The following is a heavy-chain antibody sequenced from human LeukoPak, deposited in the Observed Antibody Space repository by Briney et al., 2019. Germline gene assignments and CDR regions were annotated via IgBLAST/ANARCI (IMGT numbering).Heavy chain of an antibody. CDR2: ISNDANNK. D-gene: IGHD6-13*01. V-gene: IGHV3-30*04. CDR1: GFTFSGYA. J-gene: IGHJ4*02. Sequence: GGSLRLSCAASGFTFSGYALHWVRQAPGKGLEWVAVISNDANNKHYADSVKGRFTIYRDNAKNTLYLQMNSLRHEDTAVYYCARGAGASGGRDYYSDYWGQGMLVAVSS. CDR3: ARGAGASGGRDYYSDY.